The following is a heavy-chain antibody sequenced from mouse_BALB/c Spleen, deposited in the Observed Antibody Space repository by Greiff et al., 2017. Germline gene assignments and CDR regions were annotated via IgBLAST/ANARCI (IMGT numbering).Heavy chain of an antibody. CDR3: ARAYYGNRFDY. V-gene: IGHV5-6*02. CDR2: ISSGGSYT. CDR1: GFTFSSYG. D-gene: IGHD2-10*01. J-gene: IGHJ2*01. Sequence: EVKLVESGGDLVKPGGSLKLSCAASGFTFSSYGMSWVRQTPDKRLEWVATISSGGSYTYYPDSVKGRFTISRDNAKNTLYLQMSSLKSEDTAMYYCARAYYGNRFDYWGQGTTLTVSS.